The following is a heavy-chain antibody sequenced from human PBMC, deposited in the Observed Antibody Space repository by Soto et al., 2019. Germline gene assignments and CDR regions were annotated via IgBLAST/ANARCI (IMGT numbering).Heavy chain of an antibody. CDR1: GGTFSSYA. Sequence: SVNVSCNASGGTFSSYAISWVRQAPGQGLECMGGIIPVFGTANYAQKFQGRVTINADESTSTVYMELSSLRSEDTAVYYCARGWNDFPHWGQGTLVTVSS. CDR2: IIPVFGTA. CDR3: ARGWNDFPH. J-gene: IGHJ1*01. V-gene: IGHV1-69*01. D-gene: IGHD1-1*01.